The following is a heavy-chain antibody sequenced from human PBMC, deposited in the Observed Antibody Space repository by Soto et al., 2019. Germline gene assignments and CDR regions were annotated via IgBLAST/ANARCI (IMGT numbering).Heavy chain of an antibody. Sequence: ESGGGLVQPGGSLRLSCTASGFTFSSYAMTWVRQAPGRGLEGVSGITASGGRTFYADSVKGRFTISRDNSRSTLYLKMNSLRAEDTAVYYCAKDTRYADYVRWFDSWGQGTLVTVSS. CDR2: ITASGGRT. V-gene: IGHV3-23*01. CDR1: GFTFSSYA. CDR3: AKDTRYADYVRWFDS. J-gene: IGHJ5*01. D-gene: IGHD4-17*01.